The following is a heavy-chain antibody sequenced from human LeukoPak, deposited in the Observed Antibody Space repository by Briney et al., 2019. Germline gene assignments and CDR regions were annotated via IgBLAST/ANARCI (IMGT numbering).Heavy chain of an antibody. D-gene: IGHD3-9*01. CDR3: ARSPDILTGENFDY. Sequence: ASVKVSCKASGYTFTGYYMHWVRQAPGQGLEWMGWINPNSGGTNYAQKFQGRVTMTRDTSINTAYMELSRLRSDDTAVYYCARSPDILTGENFDYWGQGTLVTVSS. CDR1: GYTFTGYY. J-gene: IGHJ4*02. V-gene: IGHV1-2*02. CDR2: INPNSGGT.